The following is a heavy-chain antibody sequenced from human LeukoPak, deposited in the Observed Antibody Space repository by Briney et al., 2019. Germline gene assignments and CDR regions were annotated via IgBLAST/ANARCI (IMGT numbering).Heavy chain of an antibody. V-gene: IGHV1-69*06. CDR1: GGTFSSYA. CDR2: IIPIFGTA. CDR3: AREMATVTTDDAFDI. J-gene: IGHJ3*02. D-gene: IGHD4-17*01. Sequence: SVKVSCKASGGTFSSYAISWVRQAPGQGLEWMGGIIPIFGTANYAQKFQGRVTITADKSTSTAYMELSSLRSEDTAVYYCAREMATVTTDDAFDIWGQGTMVTVSS.